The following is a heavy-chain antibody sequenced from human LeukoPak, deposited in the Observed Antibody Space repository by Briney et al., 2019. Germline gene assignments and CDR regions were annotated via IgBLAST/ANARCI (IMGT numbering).Heavy chain of an antibody. V-gene: IGHV3-23*01. Sequence: QAGGSLRLSCAASGFTFSSYAMSWVRQAPGKGLEWVSAISGSGGSTYYADSVKGRFTISRDNSKNTLYLQMNSLRAEDTAVYYCAKVGRSRGGGPDYWGQGTLVTVSS. CDR2: ISGSGGST. J-gene: IGHJ4*02. D-gene: IGHD3-16*01. CDR3: AKVGRSRGGGPDY. CDR1: GFTFSSYA.